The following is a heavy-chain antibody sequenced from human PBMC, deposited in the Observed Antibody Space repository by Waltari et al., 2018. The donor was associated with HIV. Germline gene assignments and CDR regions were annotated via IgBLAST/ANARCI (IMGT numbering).Heavy chain of an antibody. D-gene: IGHD6-13*01. Sequence: QVQLVQSGAEVKKPGASVKVSCKASGYTFTSYPIHWVRQAPGQRLEWMGWINAGNGNTKYSQNFQGRGTITRDTSASTAYMELSSLRSEDTAVYYCARAGYQKAFDIWGQGTMVTVSS. J-gene: IGHJ3*02. CDR2: INAGNGNT. CDR1: GYTFTSYP. V-gene: IGHV1-3*01. CDR3: ARAGYQKAFDI.